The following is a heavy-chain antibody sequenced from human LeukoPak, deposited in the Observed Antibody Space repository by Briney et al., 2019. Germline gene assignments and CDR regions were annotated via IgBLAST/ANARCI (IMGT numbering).Heavy chain of an antibody. J-gene: IGHJ6*03. CDR1: GYTFTGYY. D-gene: IGHD3-10*01. CDR2: INPNSGGT. CDR3: ARDSGPQYYYYMDV. Sequence: ASVKVSCKASGYTFTGYYMHWVRQAPGQGLEWMGWINPNSGGTNYAQKFQGRVTMTRDTSISTAYMELSRLRSDDTAVYYCARDSGPQYYYYMDVWGKGTTVTVSS. V-gene: IGHV1-2*02.